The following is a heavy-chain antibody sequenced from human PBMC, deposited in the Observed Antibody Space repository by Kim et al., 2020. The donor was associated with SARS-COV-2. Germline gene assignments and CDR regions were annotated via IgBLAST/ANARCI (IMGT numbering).Heavy chain of an antibody. Sequence: STYSNPSLKRPVTISVETSKNQFSLKLSSVTAADTAVYYCARVVRGVLDYWGQGTLVTVSS. CDR2: ST. V-gene: IGHV4-31*01. D-gene: IGHD3-10*01. CDR3: ARVVRGVLDY. J-gene: IGHJ4*02.